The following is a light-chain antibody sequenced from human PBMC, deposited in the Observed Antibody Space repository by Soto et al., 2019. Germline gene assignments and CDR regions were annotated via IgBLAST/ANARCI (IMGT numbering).Light chain of an antibody. Sequence: ELVVTQSQATLSLSPGDRATLSCRASQSVSSYLAWSPQHPGQAPRLLIFDASNRATAIPARFSGSGSGTDFKLTISSLEPEDFAVYYCQKRSSWSYTLGQGTTLEIK. CDR3: QKRSSWSYT. J-gene: IGKJ2*01. V-gene: IGKV3-11*01. CDR2: DAS. CDR1: QSVSSY.